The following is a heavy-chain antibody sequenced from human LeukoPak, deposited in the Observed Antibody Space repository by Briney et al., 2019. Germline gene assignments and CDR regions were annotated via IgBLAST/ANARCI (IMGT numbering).Heavy chain of an antibody. Sequence: GGSLRLSCVGSGFAFGVHAMSWARQAPGKGPEWVATIGSGADLFYAESVKGRFTISRDDPRNTVWLQMNSLRAEDTALYYCAKDWTPHNRGYDCLDAWGQGTQVTVSS. J-gene: IGHJ5*02. D-gene: IGHD3-16*01. V-gene: IGHV3-23*01. CDR1: GFAFGVHA. CDR3: AKDWTPHNRGYDCLDA. CDR2: IGSGADL.